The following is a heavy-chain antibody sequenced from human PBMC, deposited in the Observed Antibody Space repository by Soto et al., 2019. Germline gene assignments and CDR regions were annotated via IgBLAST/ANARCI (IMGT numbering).Heavy chain of an antibody. CDR1: GLTFSNYA. V-gene: IGHV3-23*01. CDR2: IRGSGGPT. J-gene: IGHJ4*02. D-gene: IGHD5-12*01. CDR3: VKAFRGGSDWTHD. Sequence: EVQLLESGGDLVQPGGSLRLSCAASGLTFSNYAMSWVRQAPGKGLEWVSLIRGSGGPTNYADSVKGRFTVSRDNSKNMLFLQMNSPRAEDTAVYYCVKAFRGGSDWTHDWGQGTLVTVSS.